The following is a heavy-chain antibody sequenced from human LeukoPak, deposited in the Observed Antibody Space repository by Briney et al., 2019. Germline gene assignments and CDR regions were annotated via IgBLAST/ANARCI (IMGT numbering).Heavy chain of an antibody. CDR3: ARDWYYYGSGSYVEPFFDY. CDR2: ISAHNGNT. D-gene: IGHD3-10*01. CDR1: GYTFIRYY. J-gene: IGHJ4*02. V-gene: IGHV1-18*04. Sequence: GASVKVSCKASGYTFIRYYMHWVRQAPGQGLEWMGWISAHNGNTNYAQEFQGRVTMTTDTSTNTAYMELRSLRYDDTAVYYCARDWYYYGSGSYVEPFFDYWGQGTLVTVSS.